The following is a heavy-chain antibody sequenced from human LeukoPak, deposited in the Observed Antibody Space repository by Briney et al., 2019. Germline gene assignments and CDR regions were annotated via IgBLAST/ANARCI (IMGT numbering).Heavy chain of an antibody. CDR1: GFTFSSYA. CDR3: ARELHSSSWDYYYYGMDV. J-gene: IGHJ6*02. CDR2: ISYDGSNK. Sequence: PPGRSLRLSCAASGFTFSSYAMHWVRQAPGKGLEWVAVISYDGSNKYYADSVKGRLTISRDNSKNTLYLQMNSLRAEDTAVYYCARELHSSSWDYYYYGMDVWGQGTTVTVSS. V-gene: IGHV3-30-3*01. D-gene: IGHD6-13*01.